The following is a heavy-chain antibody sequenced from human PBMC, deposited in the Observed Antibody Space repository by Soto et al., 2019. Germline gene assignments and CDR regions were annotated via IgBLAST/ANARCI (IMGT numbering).Heavy chain of an antibody. D-gene: IGHD3-10*01. CDR2: ISYDEKDK. CDR1: GFTFSNYG. V-gene: IGHV3-30*18. CDR3: AKDRGPRVRGFDY. J-gene: IGHJ4*02. Sequence: QVQLVQSGGGVVQPGRSLRLSCEASGFTFSNYGMHWVRQAPGKELEWVSVISYDEKDKFYVDSVKGRFTISRDSSRNTLYLQMNSLRTEDPGVYYCAKDRGPRVRGFDYWGQGTLVTVSS.